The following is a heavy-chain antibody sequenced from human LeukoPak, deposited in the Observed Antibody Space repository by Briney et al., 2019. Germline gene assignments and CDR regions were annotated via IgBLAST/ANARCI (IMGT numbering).Heavy chain of an antibody. CDR2: IQQDGSGK. D-gene: IGHD3-16*01. J-gene: IGHJ5*01. CDR1: GFSFSSYW. Sequence: GGSLRLSCEASGFSFSSYWMIWVRQAPGKGLEWVGNIQQDGSGKEYVDAVKGRFTISRENAKNTLYLQMDSLRAEDTAIYYCAKDWGTNWQNWFDSWGQGTLVTVSS. CDR3: AKDWGTNWQNWFDS. V-gene: IGHV3-7*03.